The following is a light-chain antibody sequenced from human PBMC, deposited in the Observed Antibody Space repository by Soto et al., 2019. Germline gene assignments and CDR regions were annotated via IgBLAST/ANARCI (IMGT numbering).Light chain of an antibody. CDR1: SSNLGAGYE. J-gene: IGLJ3*02. Sequence: QSVLTQPPSVSGAPGQRVTISCTGSSSNLGAGYEVHWYQQLPGTAPKLLISGHNNRPSGVPDRFFGSKSGTSASLTITGLQAEDEADYFCQSYDSSLSGSGVFGGGTKVTVL. CDR2: GHN. V-gene: IGLV1-40*01. CDR3: QSYDSSLSGSGV.